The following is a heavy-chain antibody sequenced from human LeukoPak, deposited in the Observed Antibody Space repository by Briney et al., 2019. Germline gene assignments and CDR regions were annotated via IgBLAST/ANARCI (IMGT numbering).Heavy chain of an antibody. J-gene: IGHJ4*02. D-gene: IGHD1-26*01. CDR1: GFTFSSYW. V-gene: IGHV3-74*01. Sequence: GGSLRLSCAASGFTFSSYWMHWVRQAPGKGLVRVSRINSDGSNTNYADSVKGRFTISRDSAKNTLYLQMNSLRAEDTAVYYCARDDDIVGASFDYCGQGTLVTVSS. CDR2: INSDGSNT. CDR3: ARDDDIVGASFDY.